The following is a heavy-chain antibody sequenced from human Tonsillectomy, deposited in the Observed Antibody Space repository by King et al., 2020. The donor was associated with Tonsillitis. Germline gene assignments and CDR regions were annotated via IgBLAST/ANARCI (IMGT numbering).Heavy chain of an antibody. Sequence: QLVQSGAEVKKPGASVKVSCKASGYTFTGYYMHWVRQAPGQGLEWMGWINPNSGGTNYAQKFQGRVTMTRDTSISTAYMELSRLRSDDTAVYYCAREIGLNYDISPGKLGYWGQGTLVTVSS. D-gene: IGHD3-9*01. CDR2: INPNSGGT. V-gene: IGHV1-2*02. J-gene: IGHJ4*02. CDR1: GYTFTGYY. CDR3: AREIGLNYDISPGKLGY.